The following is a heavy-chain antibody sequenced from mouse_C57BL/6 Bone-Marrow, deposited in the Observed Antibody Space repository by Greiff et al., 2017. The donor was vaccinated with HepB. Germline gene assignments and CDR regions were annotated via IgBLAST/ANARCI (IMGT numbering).Heavy chain of an antibody. CDR3: ARAPLTTRMDY. J-gene: IGHJ4*01. Sequence: EVKLEESGPGLVKPSQSLSLTCSVTGYSITSGYYWNWIRQFPGNKLEWMGYISYDGSNNYNPSLKNRISITRDTSKNQFFLKLNSVTTEDTATYYCARAPLTTRMDYWGQGTSVTVSS. D-gene: IGHD2-12*01. V-gene: IGHV3-6*01. CDR2: ISYDGSN. CDR1: GYSITSGYY.